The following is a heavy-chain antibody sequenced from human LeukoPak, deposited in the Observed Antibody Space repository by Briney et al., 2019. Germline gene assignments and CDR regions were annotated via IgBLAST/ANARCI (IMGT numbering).Heavy chain of an antibody. CDR3: ARLKSVLLWFGELLSYYFDY. V-gene: IGHV4-39*01. CDR1: GGSISSSSYY. CDR2: IYYSGIT. J-gene: IGHJ4*02. Sequence: SETLSLTCTVSGGSISSSSYYWSWIRQPPGKGLEWIGSIYYSGITYYNPSLKSRVTISVDTSKNQFSLKLSSVTAADTAVYYCARLKSVLLWFGELLSYYFDYWGQGTLVTVSS. D-gene: IGHD3-10*01.